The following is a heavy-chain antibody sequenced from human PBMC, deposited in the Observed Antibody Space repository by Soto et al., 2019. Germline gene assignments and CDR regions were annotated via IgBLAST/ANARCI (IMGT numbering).Heavy chain of an antibody. CDR1: GGSFSGYY. CDR2: ITHSGTT. J-gene: IGHJ3*02. CDR3: ASRRSFGVVGDAFDI. D-gene: IGHD3-3*01. V-gene: IGHV4-34*01. Sequence: QVQLQKRGAGPLKPSETLSLTCAVYGGSFSGYYLSWIRQPPGKGLERIGEITHSGTTNYNPSHKETVTISVDTSRRHFSLNRISLTVTATAVYSCASRRSFGVVGDAFDIWGQGTMVTVSS.